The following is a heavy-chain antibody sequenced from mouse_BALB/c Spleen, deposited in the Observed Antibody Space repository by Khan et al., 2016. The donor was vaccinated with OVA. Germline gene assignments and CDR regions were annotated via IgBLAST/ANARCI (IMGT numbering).Heavy chain of an antibody. CDR3: ASAYYGNYREAMDY. D-gene: IGHD2-10*01. CDR1: GFSLTGYG. Sequence: QVQLKESGPGLVVPSQSLSITCTVSGFSLTGYGVNWVRQPPGKGLEWLGMIWGDGSTDYNSALKSRLSISKDNSKSQVFLKMNSLQTDDTDMYDCASAYYGNYREAMDYWGQGTSVTVSS. J-gene: IGHJ4*01. CDR2: IWGDGST. V-gene: IGHV2-6-7*01.